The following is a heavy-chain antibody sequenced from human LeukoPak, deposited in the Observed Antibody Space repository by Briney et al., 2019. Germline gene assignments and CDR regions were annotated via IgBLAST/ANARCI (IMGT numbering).Heavy chain of an antibody. J-gene: IGHJ4*02. Sequence: SVKVSCKASGGTFSSYAISWVRQAPGQGLEWMGGIIPIFGTANYAQKFQGRVTITADESTSTAYMELSSLRSEDTAVYYCARVLGSGSKNDYWGQGTLVTVSS. V-gene: IGHV1-69*13. CDR3: ARVLGSGSKNDY. CDR1: GGTFSSYA. CDR2: IIPIFGTA. D-gene: IGHD1-26*01.